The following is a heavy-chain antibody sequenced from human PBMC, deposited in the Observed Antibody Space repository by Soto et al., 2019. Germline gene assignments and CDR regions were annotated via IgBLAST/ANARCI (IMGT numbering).Heavy chain of an antibody. D-gene: IGHD1-26*01. J-gene: IGHJ4*02. Sequence: PSETLSLTCTVSDDSISSSSYYWGWIRQPPGKGLEWIGEINHSGSTNYNPSLKSRVTISVDTSKNQFSLKLSSVTAADTAVYYCARGRGEVGATDFDYWGQGTLVTVSS. CDR1: DDSISSSSYY. CDR2: INHSGST. V-gene: IGHV4-39*07. CDR3: ARGRGEVGATDFDY.